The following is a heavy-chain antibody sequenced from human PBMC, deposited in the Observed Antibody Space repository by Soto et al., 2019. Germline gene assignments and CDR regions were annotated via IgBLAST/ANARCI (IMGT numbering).Heavy chain of an antibody. Sequence: SETLSLTCTVSGGSISSGDYYWSWIRQPPGKGLEWIGYIYYSGSTYYNPSLKSRVTISVDTSKNQFSLKLSSVTAADTAVYYCARATDRGYGSGICYGMDVWAQGTTVPVS. CDR1: GGSISSGDYY. D-gene: IGHD3-10*01. CDR2: IYYSGST. J-gene: IGHJ6*02. CDR3: ARATDRGYGSGICYGMDV. V-gene: IGHV4-30-4*01.